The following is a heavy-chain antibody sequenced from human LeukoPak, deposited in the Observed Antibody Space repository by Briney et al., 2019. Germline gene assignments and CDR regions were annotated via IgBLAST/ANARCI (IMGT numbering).Heavy chain of an antibody. CDR3: AREEDYYDSSGYYLY. CDR2: IYTSGST. CDR1: GGSISSGSYY. Sequence: PSETLSLTCTVSGGSISSGSYYWRWIRQPAGKGLEWIGRIYTSGSTNYNPSLKGRVTISVDTSKNQFSLKLSSVTAADTAVHYCAREEDYYDSSGYYLYWGQGTLVTVSS. D-gene: IGHD3-22*01. V-gene: IGHV4-61*02. J-gene: IGHJ4*02.